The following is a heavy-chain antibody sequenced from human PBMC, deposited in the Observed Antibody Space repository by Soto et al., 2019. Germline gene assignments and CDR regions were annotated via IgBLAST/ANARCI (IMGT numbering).Heavy chain of an antibody. CDR1: GFTFSSYA. CDR2: ISYDGSNK. CDR3: ARDPDYGDYNLDY. J-gene: IGHJ4*02. D-gene: IGHD4-17*01. V-gene: IGHV3-30-3*01. Sequence: PGGSLRLSCAASGFTFSSYAMHWVRQAPGKGLEWVAVISYDGSNKYYADSVKGRFTISIDNSKNTLYLQMNSLRAEDTAVYYCARDPDYGDYNLDYWGQGTLVTVSS.